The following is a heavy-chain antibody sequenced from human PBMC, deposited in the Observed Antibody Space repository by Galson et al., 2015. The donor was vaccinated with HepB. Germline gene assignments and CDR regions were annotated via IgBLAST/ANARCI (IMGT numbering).Heavy chain of an antibody. Sequence: SLRLSCAASGFTFSTYSMIWVRQPPGKGLEWVSSIGTTDSYVYHADSVKGRFTTSRDNGKNSLYLQMTGLRAEDTAVYYCARDSRARDFWSSYDWFDSWGQGTLVIVSS. V-gene: IGHV3-21*01. CDR1: GFTFSTYS. CDR3: ARDSRARDFWSSYDWFDS. D-gene: IGHD3-3*01. CDR2: IGTTDSYV. J-gene: IGHJ5*01.